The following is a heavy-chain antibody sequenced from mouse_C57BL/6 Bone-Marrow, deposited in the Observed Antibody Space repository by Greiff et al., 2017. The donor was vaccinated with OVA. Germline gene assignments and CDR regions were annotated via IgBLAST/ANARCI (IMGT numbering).Heavy chain of an antibody. J-gene: IGHJ3*01. CDR2: IRRKSNNYAT. CDR1: GFSFNTYA. Sequence: EVHVVESGGGLVQPKGSLKLSCAASGFSFNTYAMNWVRQAPGKGLEWVARIRRKSNNYATYYADSVKDRFTISRDDSETMLYLQMKNLRTEDTAMDFCVRQGYYGSSYAAYWGQGTLVTVSA. D-gene: IGHD1-1*01. V-gene: IGHV10-1*01. CDR3: VRQGYYGSSYAAY.